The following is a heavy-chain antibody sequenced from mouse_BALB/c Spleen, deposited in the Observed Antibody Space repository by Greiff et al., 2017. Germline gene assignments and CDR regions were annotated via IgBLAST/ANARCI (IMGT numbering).Heavy chain of an antibody. CDR2: ISSGGST. CDR3: ARDYGYDKTWFAY. V-gene: IGHV5-6-5*01. J-gene: IGHJ3*01. D-gene: IGHD2-2*01. CDR1: GFTFSSYA. Sequence: DVMLVESGGGLVKPGGSLKLSCAASGFTFSSYAMSWVRQTPEKRLEWVASISSGGSTYYPDSVKGRFTISRDNARNILYLQMSSLRSEDTAMYYCARDYGYDKTWFAYWGQGTLVTVSA.